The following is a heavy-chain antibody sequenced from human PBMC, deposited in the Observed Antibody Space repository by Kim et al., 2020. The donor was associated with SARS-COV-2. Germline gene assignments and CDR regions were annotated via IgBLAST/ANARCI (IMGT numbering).Heavy chain of an antibody. V-gene: IGHV4-4*02. J-gene: IGHJ4*02. CDR1: DGSLSSTNW. D-gene: IGHD2-21*02. Sequence: SETLSLTCTVTDGSLSSTNWWSWVRQAPGKGLEWIGEIYQSGTTYYNPSLKDRLTISVDKSNNQFSLRLSSVTAADTAVYFCARDSMVTARGFFDYWGQGILVTVSS. CDR3: ARDSMVTARGFFDY. CDR2: IYQSGTT.